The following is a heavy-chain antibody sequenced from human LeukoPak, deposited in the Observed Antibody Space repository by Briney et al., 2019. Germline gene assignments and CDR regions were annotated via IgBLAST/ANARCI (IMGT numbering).Heavy chain of an antibody. J-gene: IGHJ3*02. D-gene: IGHD3-10*01. V-gene: IGHV3-23*01. CDR2: LSGSGGST. CDR3: AKDRLWFGELHGAFDI. CDR1: GFTFSRYA. Sequence: GGSLRLSCAACGFTFSRYAMSWVRQAPGKGLEWVSALSGSGGSTYYANSVKGRFTISRDNSKNTLYLQMNSLRAEDTAVYYCAKDRLWFGELHGAFDIWGQGTMVTVSS.